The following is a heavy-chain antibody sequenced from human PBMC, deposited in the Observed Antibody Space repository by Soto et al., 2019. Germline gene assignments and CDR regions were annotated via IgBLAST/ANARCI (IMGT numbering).Heavy chain of an antibody. J-gene: IGHJ5*02. D-gene: IGHD2-2*01. CDR2: IWYDGSNK. CDR1: GFIFSSYG. V-gene: IGHV3-33*01. Sequence: QVQLVESGGGVVQPGRSLRLSCAASGFIFSSYGMHWVRQAPDKGPEWVAVIWYDGSNKYYADSVKGRFTISRDNSKNTLYLQMNSLRAEATAVYYCARDGSRESGGVKHDLTDFDPWGQGTLVTVSS. CDR3: ARDGSRESGGVKHDLTDFDP.